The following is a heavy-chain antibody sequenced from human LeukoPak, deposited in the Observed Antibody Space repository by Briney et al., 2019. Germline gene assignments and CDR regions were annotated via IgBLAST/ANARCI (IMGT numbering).Heavy chain of an antibody. V-gene: IGHV3-33*08. CDR3: ARVAIQPASAEYYFDY. CDR2: IWYDGSNK. CDR1: GFTFNDFA. J-gene: IGHJ4*02. D-gene: IGHD5-18*01. Sequence: GGSLRLSCAASGFTFNDFAMHWVRQAPGKGLEWVAVIWYDGSNKYYADSVKGRFTISRDNSKNTLYLQMNSLRAEDTAVYYCARVAIQPASAEYYFDYWGQGTLVTVSS.